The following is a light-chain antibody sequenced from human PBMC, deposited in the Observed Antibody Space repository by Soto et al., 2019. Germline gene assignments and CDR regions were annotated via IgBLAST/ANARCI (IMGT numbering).Light chain of an antibody. CDR1: QSITIW. CDR3: LQDYNFPRT. CDR2: AAS. V-gene: IGKV1-6*01. J-gene: IGKJ1*01. Sequence: HKNQSPSSLSASVGDRVYITCRASQSITIWLAWYQQKPGKAPKLLIYAASSLQSGVPSRFSGSGSGTDFTLTISSLQPEDFATYYCLQDYNFPRTFGQGTKVDI.